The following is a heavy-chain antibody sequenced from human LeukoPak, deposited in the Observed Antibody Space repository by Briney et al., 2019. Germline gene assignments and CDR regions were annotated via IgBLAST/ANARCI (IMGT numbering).Heavy chain of an antibody. D-gene: IGHD3-10*01. CDR1: GASISSSNYY. V-gene: IGHV4-39*07. Sequence: PSETLSLTCTVSGASISSSNYYWGWLRQPPGRGLEWIGSIYYSGSTYYNPSLKSRVTISVDTSKNQFSLKLSSVTAADTAVYYCARDVVMGSGSCFTPDWGQGTLVTVSS. CDR3: ARDVVMGSGSCFTPD. J-gene: IGHJ4*02. CDR2: IYYSGST.